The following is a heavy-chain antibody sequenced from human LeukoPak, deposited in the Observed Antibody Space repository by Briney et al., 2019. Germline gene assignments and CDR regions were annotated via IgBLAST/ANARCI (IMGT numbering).Heavy chain of an antibody. D-gene: IGHD4-11*01. CDR3: ACYSVLGRAFDC. CDR1: GASMNDYY. V-gene: IGHV4-59*01. CDR2: VHHSFSS. J-gene: IGHJ4*02. Sequence: SETLSLTCAVSGASMNDYYWSWIRQTPGKGLEWIGHVHHSFSSNFSPSLKSRVTMSMDTSKSQFSLRVTSVTAADTAVYYCACYSVLGRAFDCWGQGTQVTVSS.